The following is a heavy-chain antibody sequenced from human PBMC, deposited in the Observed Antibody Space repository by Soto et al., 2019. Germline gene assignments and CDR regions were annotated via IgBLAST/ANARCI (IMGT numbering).Heavy chain of an antibody. V-gene: IGHV3-9*01. CDR3: ANLPLYGSGFDC. Sequence: EAQLVESGGGLMQPGRSLRLSCVASGFTFDDYAIHWVRQAPGKGLEWVSGISWNGAATGYADSVKGRFTISRDNAKNSLYLQMSSLRTEDTAIYYCANLPLYGSGFDCWGQGTLVTVSS. D-gene: IGHD3-10*01. J-gene: IGHJ4*02. CDR2: ISWNGAAT. CDR1: GFTFDDYA.